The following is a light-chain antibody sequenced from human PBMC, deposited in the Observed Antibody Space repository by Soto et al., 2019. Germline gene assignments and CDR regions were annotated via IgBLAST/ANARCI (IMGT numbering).Light chain of an antibody. Sequence: EIVMTQSPATLSVSPGERATLSCRASQSVSSNLAWYQHKPGQAPRLLIYGASTRATGIPARFSGSGSGTEFTLTISSLQSEDFAVDYCQQYNNWPPMAFGQGNKVEIK. CDR1: QSVSSN. J-gene: IGKJ1*01. CDR2: GAS. CDR3: QQYNNWPPMA. V-gene: IGKV3-15*01.